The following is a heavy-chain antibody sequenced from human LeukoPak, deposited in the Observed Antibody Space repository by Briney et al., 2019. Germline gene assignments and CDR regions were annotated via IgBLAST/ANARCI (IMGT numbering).Heavy chain of an antibody. V-gene: IGHV3-64D*06. Sequence: GGSLRLSCSASGFIFSNYGMYWVRQAPGKGLEFVSAISSDGDNTFYADSVKGRFTISRDNSKNTLYLQTSSLRGEDTAVYYCVRGTNSGSGNYFDYWGQGTLVTVSS. CDR2: ISSDGDNT. CDR1: GFIFSNYG. D-gene: IGHD2-15*01. CDR3: VRGTNSGSGNYFDY. J-gene: IGHJ4*02.